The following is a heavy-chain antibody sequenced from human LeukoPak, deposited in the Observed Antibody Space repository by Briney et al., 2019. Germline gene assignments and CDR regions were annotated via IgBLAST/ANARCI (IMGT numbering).Heavy chain of an antibody. D-gene: IGHD3-16*02. CDR2: IKQDGSEK. V-gene: IGHV3-7*01. J-gene: IGHJ4*02. CDR3: ARNLHYDYVWGSYRSPYLDY. Sequence: GGSLRLSCAASGFTFSSYWMNWVRQAPGKGLEWVANIKQDGSEKYYVDSVKGRFTISRDNAKNSLYLQMNSLRAEDTAVYYCARNLHYDYVWGSYRSPYLDYWGQGTLVTVSS. CDR1: GFTFSSYW.